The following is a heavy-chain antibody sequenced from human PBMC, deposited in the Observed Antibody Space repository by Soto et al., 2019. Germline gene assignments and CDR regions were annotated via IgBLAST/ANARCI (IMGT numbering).Heavy chain of an antibody. CDR3: ARPYGGKIGDAPDL. V-gene: IGHV3-23*01. Sequence: EVQLLESGGGLVQPGGSLRLSCVGSGFTFSSYAMSWVRQVPGKGLEWVSSISDAAGSAYYVDSVKGRFTISRDNSKKTPYLQMNSLRAEDSAVYYCARPYGGKIGDAPDLWGPGTMVTVSS. J-gene: IGHJ3*01. CDR2: ISDAAGSA. CDR1: GFTFSSYA. D-gene: IGHD4-17*01.